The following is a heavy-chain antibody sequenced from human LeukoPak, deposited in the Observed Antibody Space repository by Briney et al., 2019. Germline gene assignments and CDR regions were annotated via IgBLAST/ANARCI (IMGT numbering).Heavy chain of an antibody. CDR1: GYTFTSYG. J-gene: IGHJ5*02. CDR3: ARDAGHYYDSSGYYHRWFDP. V-gene: IGHV1-18*01. CDR2: ISGYNDDT. Sequence: ASVKVSCKASGYTFTSYGISWVRQAPGQGLEWMGWISGYNDDTNYAQKLQGRVTMTTDTSTGTAYMELRSLRSDDTAVYYCARDAGHYYDSSGYYHRWFDPWGQGTLVTVPS. D-gene: IGHD3-22*01.